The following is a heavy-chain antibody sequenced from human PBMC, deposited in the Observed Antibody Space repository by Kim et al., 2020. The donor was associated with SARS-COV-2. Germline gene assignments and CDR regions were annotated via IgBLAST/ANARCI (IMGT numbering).Heavy chain of an antibody. J-gene: IGHJ6*02. CDR3: VRDPGGLLSVDVYV. V-gene: IGHV3-48*03. D-gene: IGHD1-26*01. Sequence: GGSLRLSCATSGFAFSNYYMNWVRQAPGQGLEWIAYIKSYGDNMYYADSVKGRFTISRDNAKNSLYLQLNSLTDEDTAVYYCVRDPGGLLSVDVYVWC. CDR2: IKSYGDNM. CDR1: GFAFSNYY.